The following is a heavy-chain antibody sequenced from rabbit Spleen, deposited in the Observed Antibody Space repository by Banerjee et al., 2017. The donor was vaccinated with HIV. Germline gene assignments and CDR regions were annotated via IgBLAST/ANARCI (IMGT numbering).Heavy chain of an antibody. D-gene: IGHD4-1*01. CDR2: IDSGSSGFT. J-gene: IGHJ4*01. CDR1: GVSFSSSSY. CDR3: ARDLAGAIGWNFYL. V-gene: IGHV1S40*01. Sequence: QSLEESGGDLVKPGASLTLTCTASGVSFSSSSYMCWVRQAPGKGLEWIACIDSGSSGFTYFATWAKGRFTISTTSSTTVTLQMTSLTAADTATYFCARDLAGAIGWNFYLWGQGTLVT.